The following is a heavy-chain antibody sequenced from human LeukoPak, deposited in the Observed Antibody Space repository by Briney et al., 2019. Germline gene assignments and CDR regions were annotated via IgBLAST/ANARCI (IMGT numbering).Heavy chain of an antibody. CDR2: INHSGST. Sequence: SSETLSLTCAVYGGSFSGYYWSWIRQPPGKGLEWIGEINHSGSTNYNPSLKSRVTISVDTSKNQFSLKLSSVTAADTAVYYCARVVRSSNYYYYYYYYMDVWGKGTTVTVSS. V-gene: IGHV4-34*01. CDR3: ARVVRSSNYYYYYYYYMDV. D-gene: IGHD4-11*01. J-gene: IGHJ6*03. CDR1: GGSFSGYY.